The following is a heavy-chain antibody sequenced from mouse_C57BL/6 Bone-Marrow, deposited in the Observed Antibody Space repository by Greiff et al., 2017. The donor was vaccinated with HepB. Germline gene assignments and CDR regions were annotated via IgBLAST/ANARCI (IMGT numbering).Heavy chain of an antibody. CDR3: ARWDPYNFSYYYTIDY. CDR1: GYTFTSYW. D-gene: IGHD4-1*01. CDR2: IDPSDSYN. J-gene: IGHJ4*01. V-gene: IGHV1-69*01. Sequence: QVQLQQPGAELVMPGASVKLSCKASGYTFTSYWMHWVKQRPGQGLEWIGEIDPSDSYNNYNQKYQGKSTLTVDKSSSTDYMQLSSLTTEDSAVYYGARWDPYNFSYYYTIDYWDQGTSVTVTA.